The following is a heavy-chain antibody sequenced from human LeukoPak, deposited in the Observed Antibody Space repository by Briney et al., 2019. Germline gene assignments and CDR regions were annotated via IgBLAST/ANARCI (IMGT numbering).Heavy chain of an antibody. Sequence: PSETLSLTCSVSGDSISGYYCTWIRQPAGKGLDWIGRIDTSGDTDYNPSLKSRVTLSLDTSQNQCSLKVMSVTAADTAVYYCARGASGYAVHYYGSGRRYYSYYMDVWGKGTTVTISS. CDR1: GDSISGYY. D-gene: IGHD3-10*01. CDR3: ARGASGYAVHYYGSGRRYYSYYMDV. V-gene: IGHV4-4*07. J-gene: IGHJ6*03. CDR2: IDTSGDT.